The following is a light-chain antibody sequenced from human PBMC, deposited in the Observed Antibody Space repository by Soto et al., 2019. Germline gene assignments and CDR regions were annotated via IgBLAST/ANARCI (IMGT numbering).Light chain of an antibody. CDR2: GAS. Sequence: EIVLTQSPGTLSLSPGERATLSCRASPSVSSSYLAWSQQKPGQSPRLLIYGASSRATGIPDRFTGSGSGTYFTLTISRLEPEVFAVYYCQQYGRSPPITFGQGTRLEIK. CDR3: QQYGRSPPIT. J-gene: IGKJ5*01. CDR1: PSVSSSY. V-gene: IGKV3-20*01.